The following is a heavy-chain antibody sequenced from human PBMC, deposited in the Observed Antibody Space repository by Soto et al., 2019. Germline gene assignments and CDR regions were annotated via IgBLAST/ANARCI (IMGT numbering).Heavy chain of an antibody. CDR1: GFSLSTSGVG. CDR3: AHRKPPTLRGDYEPWFDP. J-gene: IGHJ5*02. V-gene: IGHV2-5*02. CDR2: IYWDDDK. D-gene: IGHD4-17*01. Sequence: SGPTLVNPTQTLTLTCTFSGFSLSTSGVGVGWIRQPPGKALEWLALIYWDDDKRYSPSLKSRLTITKDTSKNQVVLTMTNMDPVDTATYYCAHRKPPTLRGDYEPWFDPWGQGTLVTVSS.